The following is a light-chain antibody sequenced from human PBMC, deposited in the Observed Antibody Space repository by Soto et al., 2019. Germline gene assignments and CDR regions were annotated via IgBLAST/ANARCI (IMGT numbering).Light chain of an antibody. CDR2: INGDGSH. CDR3: QAWDTGIQV. J-gene: IGLJ2*01. V-gene: IGLV4-69*01. Sequence: QPVLTQSPSASGSLGASVKLTCTLSSGHSRYAIAWHQQQPEKGPRYLMKINGDGSHNKGDGIPDRFSGSSSGAERYLTISSLHSDDEADYYWQAWDTGIQVFGGGTQLTVL. CDR1: SGHSRYA.